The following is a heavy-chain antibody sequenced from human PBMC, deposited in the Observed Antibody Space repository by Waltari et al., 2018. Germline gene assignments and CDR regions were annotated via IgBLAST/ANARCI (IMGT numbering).Heavy chain of an antibody. D-gene: IGHD2-15*01. CDR1: W. V-gene: IGHV4-4*02. CDR2: DRGSGKT. J-gene: IGHJ5*02. CDR3: ARDRGRGLYLDP. Sequence: WWIWVRQAPGKGLEIIGEDRGSGKTNCNPPFARRVTVALDTSAAQFSLQVTSATAADTAVYYCARDRGRGLYLDPWGQGILVTVSP.